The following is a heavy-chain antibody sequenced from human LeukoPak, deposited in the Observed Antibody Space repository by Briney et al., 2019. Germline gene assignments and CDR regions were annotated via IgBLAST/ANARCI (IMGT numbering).Heavy chain of an antibody. CDR1: GGSISSSSYY. CDR3: TRVDPTDWFDP. Sequence: PSETLSLTCTVSGGSISSSSYYWGWIRQPPGKGLEWIGNIYYTGSTYYNPSLKSRVTISVDTSKNQFSLKLSSVTAADTAVYHCTRVDPTDWFDPWGQGTLVSVSS. V-gene: IGHV4-39*07. J-gene: IGHJ5*02. D-gene: IGHD2-2*03. CDR2: IYYTGST.